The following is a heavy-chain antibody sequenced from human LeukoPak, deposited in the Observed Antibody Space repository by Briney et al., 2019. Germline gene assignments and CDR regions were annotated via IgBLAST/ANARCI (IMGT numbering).Heavy chain of an antibody. V-gene: IGHV4-59*08. CDR3: ARLSPGLLDMFDY. Sequence: SETLSLTCTVSGGSISSYYWSWIRQPPGKGLEWIGYIYYSGSTNYNPSLKSRVTISVDTSKNQFSLNLSSVTAADTAVYYCARLSPGLLDMFDYWGQGTLVTVS. J-gene: IGHJ4*02. D-gene: IGHD3-22*01. CDR1: GGSISSYY. CDR2: IYYSGST.